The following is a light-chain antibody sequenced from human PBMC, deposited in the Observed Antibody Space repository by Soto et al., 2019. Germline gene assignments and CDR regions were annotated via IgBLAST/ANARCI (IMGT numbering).Light chain of an antibody. J-gene: IGKJ2*01. V-gene: IGKV3-20*01. Sequence: EIVLTQSPGTLSLSPGEGATLFCRASQSVSHSNLAWYQLKPGQAPRLLIYGASSRATGIPDRFSGSGSGTDFTLAINRLEPEDFALYFCQQYASSPFTFGQGTKLEIK. CDR1: QSVSHSN. CDR2: GAS. CDR3: QQYASSPFT.